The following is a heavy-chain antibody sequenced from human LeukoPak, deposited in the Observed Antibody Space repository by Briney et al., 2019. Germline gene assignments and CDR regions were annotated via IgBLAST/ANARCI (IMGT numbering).Heavy chain of an antibody. J-gene: IGHJ6*02. CDR2: MSPNSGNT. D-gene: IGHD3-10*01. CDR1: GYTFTSYD. CDR3: ARARSMVRGVIKYYGMDV. V-gene: IGHV1-8*01. Sequence: GASVKVSCKASGYTFTSYDINWVRQATGQGLEWMGWMSPNSGNTGSAQEFQGRVIMTRNTSIGTVYMELSGLRSEDTAVYYCARARSMVRGVIKYYGMDVWGQGTTVTVSS.